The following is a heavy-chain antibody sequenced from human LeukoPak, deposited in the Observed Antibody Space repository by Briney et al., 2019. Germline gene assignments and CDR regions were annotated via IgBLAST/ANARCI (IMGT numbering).Heavy chain of an antibody. CDR3: ARAYGIEYYFDY. J-gene: IGHJ4*02. CDR2: INPKSGGT. D-gene: IGHD4-17*01. CDR1: GYTFTGYY. V-gene: IGHV1-2*02. Sequence: ASVKVSCKASGYTFTGYYIQWVRQAPGQGLEWVGWINPKSGGTNSPQNFQARVTMTRDTSITTAYMELSRLRSDDTAVYYCARAYGIEYYFDYWGQGTLVTVSS.